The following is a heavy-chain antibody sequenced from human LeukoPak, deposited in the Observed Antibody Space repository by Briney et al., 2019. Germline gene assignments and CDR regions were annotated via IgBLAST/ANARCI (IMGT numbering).Heavy chain of an antibody. V-gene: IGHV3-66*04. CDR2: IYSGGST. J-gene: IGHJ4*02. CDR3: ARRLGSSPSPFDY. D-gene: IGHD6-6*01. CDR1: GFTVSSNY. Sequence: GGSLRLSCAASGFTVSSNYMSWVRQAPGKGLEWVSVIYSGGSTYYADSVKGRFTISRDNSKNTLYLQMNSLRAEDTAVYYCARRLGSSPSPFDYWGRGTLVTVSS.